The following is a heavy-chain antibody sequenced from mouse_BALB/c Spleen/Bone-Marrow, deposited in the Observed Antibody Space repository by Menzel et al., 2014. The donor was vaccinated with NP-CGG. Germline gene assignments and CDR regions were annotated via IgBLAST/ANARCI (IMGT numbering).Heavy chain of an antibody. CDR1: GFSLTGYG. J-gene: IGHJ4*01. V-gene: IGHV2-6-7*01. CDR2: IWGDGST. D-gene: IGHD1-1*02. CDR3: TRDGGTGAMDY. Sequence: QVQLKQSGPGLVSPSQRLSITCTVSGFSLTGYGVNWFRQPPGKGLEWLGMIWGDGSTDYNSALKSRLSISKDNSKSQVFLKMNSLQTDDTARYYRTRDGGTGAMDYWGQGTSVTVSS.